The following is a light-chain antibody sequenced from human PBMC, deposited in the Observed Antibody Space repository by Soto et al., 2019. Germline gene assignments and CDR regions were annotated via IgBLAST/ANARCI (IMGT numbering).Light chain of an antibody. CDR3: MQGTPLPPIS. CDR1: QIIVYRDGNTY. V-gene: IGKV2-30*01. J-gene: IGKJ5*01. CDR2: KVS. Sequence: EVGETRSPLSVRASLGQPASISCRSSQIIVYRDGNTYLSWFHQRTGQSPRRLIYKVSNRDSGVPDRFSGSGSGTDFTLKISRVEAADVRGYYCMQGTPLPPISVGHRPVLEIK.